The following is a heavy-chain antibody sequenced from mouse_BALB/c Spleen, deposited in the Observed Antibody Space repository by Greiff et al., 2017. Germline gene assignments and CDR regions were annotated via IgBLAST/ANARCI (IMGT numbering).Heavy chain of an antibody. CDR3: ARGLYDYDGPRFVDLAY. Sequence: QVQLQQSGPGLVQPSQSLSITCTVSGFSLTSYGVHWVRQSPGKGLEWLGVIWSGGSTDYNAAFISRLSISKDNSKSQVFFKMNSLQANDTAIYYCARGLYDYDGPRFVDLAYWGQGTLVTVSA. CDR2: IWSGGST. V-gene: IGHV2-2*02. J-gene: IGHJ3*01. D-gene: IGHD2-4*01. CDR1: GFSLTSYG.